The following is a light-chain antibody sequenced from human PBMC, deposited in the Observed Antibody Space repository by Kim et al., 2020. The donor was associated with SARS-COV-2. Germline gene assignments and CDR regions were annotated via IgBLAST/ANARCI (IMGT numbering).Light chain of an antibody. V-gene: IGKV1-5*03. J-gene: IGKJ4*01. CDR1: QSIVVW. Sequence: ASVGDIVNNTCRASQSIVVWLAWYQQKPGKAPKLVIYKASSLESGVPSRFSGSGSGTEFTLTISSLHPDDLGTYFCQQYSNYPLTFGGGTKVDIK. CDR2: KAS. CDR3: QQYSNYPLT.